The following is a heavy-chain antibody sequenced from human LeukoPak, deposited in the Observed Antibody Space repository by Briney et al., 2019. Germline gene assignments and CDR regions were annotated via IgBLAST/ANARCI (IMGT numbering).Heavy chain of an antibody. J-gene: IGHJ4*02. CDR3: AKDSSSWYKGNYFDY. V-gene: IGHV3-23*01. D-gene: IGHD6-13*01. CDR1: GFAFSSYA. Sequence: PGGSLRLSCAASGFAFSSYAMSWVRQAPGKGLEWVSAISGSGGSTYYADSVKGRFTISRDNSKNTLYLQMNSLRAEDTAVYYCAKDSSSWYKGNYFDYWGQGTLVTVSS. CDR2: ISGSGGST.